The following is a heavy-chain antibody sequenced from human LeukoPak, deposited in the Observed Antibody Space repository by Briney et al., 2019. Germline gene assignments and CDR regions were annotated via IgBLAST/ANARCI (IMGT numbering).Heavy chain of an antibody. CDR2: LYYGVST. CDR3: ASLYSNSCVDY. Sequence: SETLSLTRTVSGGSISSSTYYWGWIRQPPGEGLEWIGSLYYGVSTHYNPSLKSPLTISVNTSKNQFSLKLSSVTAADTAVYYCASLYSNSCVDYWGQGTLVTVSS. V-gene: IGHV4-39*01. J-gene: IGHJ4*02. CDR1: GGSISSSTYY. D-gene: IGHD6-13*01.